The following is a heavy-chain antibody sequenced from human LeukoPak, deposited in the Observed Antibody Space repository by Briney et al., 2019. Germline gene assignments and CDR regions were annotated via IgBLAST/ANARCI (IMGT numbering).Heavy chain of an antibody. V-gene: IGHV4-39*07. CDR1: GGSISSSSYD. CDR3: ARDGSSYYGSGSYYPLFDY. CDR2: IYYSGST. J-gene: IGHJ4*02. D-gene: IGHD3-10*01. Sequence: PSETLSLTCTVSGGSISSSSYDWGRIRQPPGKGLEWIGSIYYSGSTYYNPSLKSRVTISVDTSKNQFSLKLSSVTAADTAVYYCARDGSSYYGSGSYYPLFDYWGQGTLVTVSS.